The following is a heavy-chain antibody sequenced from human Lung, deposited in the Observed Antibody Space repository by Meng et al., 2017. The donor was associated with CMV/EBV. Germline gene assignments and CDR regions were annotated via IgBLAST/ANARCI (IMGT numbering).Heavy chain of an antibody. CDR3: ARNTLSYYGMDL. CDR2: INKNGFNI. Sequence: SLKISCAASGFTFDNYEMNWVRQAPGKGLEWISYINKNGFNIEYADSVKGRFTISRDNAKNSLFLQLDSLRPDDTAVYYCARNTLSYYGMDLWGQGTTVTVSS. V-gene: IGHV3-48*03. J-gene: IGHJ6*02. CDR1: GFTFDNYE. D-gene: IGHD1/OR15-1a*01.